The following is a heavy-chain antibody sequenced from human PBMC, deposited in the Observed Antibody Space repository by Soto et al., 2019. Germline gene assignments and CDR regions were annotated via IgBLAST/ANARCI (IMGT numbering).Heavy chain of an antibody. CDR1: GFTFSSYA. V-gene: IGHV3-23*01. CDR2: ISGSGGST. Sequence: GGSLRLSCAASGFTFSSYAMSWVRQAPGKGLEWVSAISGSGGSTYYADSVKGRFTISRDNSKNTLYLQMNSLRAEDTAVYYFAKGLQGYSSGWYNDYFDYWGQGTLVTVSS. CDR3: AKGLQGYSSGWYNDYFDY. J-gene: IGHJ4*02. D-gene: IGHD6-19*01.